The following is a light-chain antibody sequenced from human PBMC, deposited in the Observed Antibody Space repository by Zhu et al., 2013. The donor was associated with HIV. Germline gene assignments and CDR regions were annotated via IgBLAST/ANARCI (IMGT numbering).Light chain of an antibody. J-gene: IGKJ5*01. CDR1: QSVNRN. Sequence: IVMTQSPATLSVSPGDRVTLSCRASQSVNRNLAWYQQKPGQAPRLLMYSVSARATNIPARFSGSGSGTDFTLTISYLQSEDFAIYYCQQYNNWLFTFGQGTRLEIK. V-gene: IGKV3-15*01. CDR3: QQYNNWLFT. CDR2: SVS.